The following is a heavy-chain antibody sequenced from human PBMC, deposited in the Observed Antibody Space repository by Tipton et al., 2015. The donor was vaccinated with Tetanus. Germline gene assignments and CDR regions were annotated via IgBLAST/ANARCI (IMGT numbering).Heavy chain of an antibody. CDR1: GFLFDDYT. J-gene: IGHJ6*02. Sequence: SLRLSCAASGFLFDDYTMHWVRQVPGKGLEWVSLISWNGVRKYYADSVKGRFTISRDNSKNSLYLQLNSLRTEDTGLYYCAKDTSVSTEKGGMGVWGQGTTVNVYS. D-gene: IGHD1-14*01. V-gene: IGHV3-43*01. CDR3: AKDTSVSTEKGGMGV. CDR2: ISWNGVRK.